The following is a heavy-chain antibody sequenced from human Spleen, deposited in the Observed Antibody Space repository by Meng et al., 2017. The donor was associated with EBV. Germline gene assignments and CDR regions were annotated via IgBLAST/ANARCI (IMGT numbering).Heavy chain of an antibody. CDR3: AREKDSGWYQIGY. CDR2: IWYDGSNK. V-gene: IGHV3-30*04. Sequence: GQLVESGGGVVQPGRSLRLSCAASGFSFTTYSMPWVRQAPGKGLGWVAVIWYDGSNKFYADSVKGRFTISRDSSKNTLYLQMNSLRAEDTAMYYCAREKDSGWYQIGYWGQGTLVTVSS. CDR1: GFSFTTYS. J-gene: IGHJ4*02. D-gene: IGHD6-19*01.